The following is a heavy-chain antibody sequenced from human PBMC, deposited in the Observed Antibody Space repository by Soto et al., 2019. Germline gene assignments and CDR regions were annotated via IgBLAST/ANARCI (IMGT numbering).Heavy chain of an antibody. J-gene: IGHJ6*02. CDR3: ARDNSYYYGSGSYWASSGMDV. CDR1: GFTFSSYS. Sequence: GGSLRLSCAASGFTFSSYSMNWVRQAPGKGLEWVAYISSSSSTIYYADSVKGRFTISRDNAKNSLYPQMNSLRDEDTAVYYCARDNSYYYGSGSYWASSGMDVWGQGTTVTVSS. CDR2: ISSSSSTI. D-gene: IGHD3-10*01. V-gene: IGHV3-48*02.